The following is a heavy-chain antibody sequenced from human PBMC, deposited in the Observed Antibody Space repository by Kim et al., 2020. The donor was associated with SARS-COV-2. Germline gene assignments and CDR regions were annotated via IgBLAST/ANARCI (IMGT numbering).Heavy chain of an antibody. Sequence: SETLSLTCAVYGGSISTYYWSWIRQPPGKGLEWIGHIYYSGSTNYNPSLKSRVTISIDTSKNQFSLKLNSVTAADTAVYYCASSSDNSSYEVYFHHWGQGTLVTASP. CDR3: ASSSDNSSYEVYFHH. D-gene: IGHD3-22*01. V-gene: IGHV4-59*01. J-gene: IGHJ1*01. CDR2: IYYSGST. CDR1: GGSISTYY.